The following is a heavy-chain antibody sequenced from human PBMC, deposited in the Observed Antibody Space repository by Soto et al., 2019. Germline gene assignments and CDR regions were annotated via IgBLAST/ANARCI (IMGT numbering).Heavy chain of an antibody. D-gene: IGHD3-3*01. V-gene: IGHV5-51*01. CDR3: ARARVFFPDLFDP. J-gene: IGHJ5*02. CDR1: GYSLTSYW. CDR2: IYPGDSDT. Sequence: GESLKISCQGSGYSLTSYWLSWVRQMPGKGLEWMGIIYPGDSDTRYSPSFQGQVTISADKAIGTAYLQWSSLKASDTAMYYCARARVFFPDLFDPWGHGSLVNVST.